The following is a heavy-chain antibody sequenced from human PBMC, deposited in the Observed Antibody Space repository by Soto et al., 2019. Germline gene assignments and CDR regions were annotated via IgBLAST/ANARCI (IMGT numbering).Heavy chain of an antibody. Sequence: QLQLQESGPGLVKPSETLSLSCTVSGGSITSSFYWGWIRQPPGKGLEWIGSIYGTGKTHYNPALKGRVTISADTSKNQFSLNLISVTAADTAVYYCRSSSRYSTDVWGQGATVTVSS. J-gene: IGHJ6*02. CDR2: IYGTGKT. CDR1: GGSITSSFY. V-gene: IGHV4-39*01. D-gene: IGHD6-13*01. CDR3: RSSSRYSTDV.